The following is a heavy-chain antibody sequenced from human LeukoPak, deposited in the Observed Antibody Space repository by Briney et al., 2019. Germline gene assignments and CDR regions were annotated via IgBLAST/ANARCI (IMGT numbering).Heavy chain of an antibody. V-gene: IGHV3-11*01. J-gene: IGHJ2*01. CDR1: GFTFSDYY. Sequence: PGGSLRLSCAASGFTFSDYYMSWIRQAPGKGLEWVSYISSSGSTIYYADSVKGRFTISRDNAKNSLYLQMNSLRAEDTAVYYCAREVRGVRKNWYFDLWGRGTLVTVSS. CDR3: AREVRGVRKNWYFDL. D-gene: IGHD3-10*01. CDR2: ISSSGSTI.